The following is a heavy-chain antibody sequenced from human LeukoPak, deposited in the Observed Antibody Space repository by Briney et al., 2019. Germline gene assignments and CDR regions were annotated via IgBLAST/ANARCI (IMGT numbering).Heavy chain of an antibody. Sequence: GGSLRLSCAVSGFTFSSYEMNWVRQAPGKGLEWISYISTNGSTIYYADSVKGRFTISRDNAKNSLYLQMNSLRAEDTAVYYCTRNTYYNGRSVDYHYYFDYWGQGTLVTVSS. CDR1: GFTFSSYE. J-gene: IGHJ4*02. CDR3: TRNTYYNGRSVDYHYYFDY. V-gene: IGHV3-48*03. CDR2: ISTNGSTI. D-gene: IGHD3-22*01.